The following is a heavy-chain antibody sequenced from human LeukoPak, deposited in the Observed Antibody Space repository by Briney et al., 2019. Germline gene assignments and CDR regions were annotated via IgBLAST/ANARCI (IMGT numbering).Heavy chain of an antibody. CDR1: GFTFSSYW. D-gene: IGHD3-10*01. Sequence: GGSLRLSCAASGFTFSSYWMSWVRQAPGKGLEWVANIKQDGSDNYYVGSVEGRFTISRDNAKNSLYLQMNSLRAEDTAVYYCARQVRGSYYGSGSQPYFYYYMDVWGKGTTVTISS. V-gene: IGHV3-7*01. J-gene: IGHJ6*03. CDR3: ARQVRGSYYGSGSQPYFYYYMDV. CDR2: IKQDGSDN.